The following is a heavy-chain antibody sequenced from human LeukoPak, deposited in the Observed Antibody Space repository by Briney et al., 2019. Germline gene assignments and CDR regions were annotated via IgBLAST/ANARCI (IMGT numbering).Heavy chain of an antibody. CDR1: GGSISTYY. Sequence: SETLSLTCTVSGGSISTYYWSWIRQPPGKGLEWIGEINHSGSTNYNPSLKSRVTISVDTSKNQFSLKLSSVTAADTAVYYCARAMTSGWAAAGYYFDYWGQGTLVTVSS. D-gene: IGHD6-13*01. J-gene: IGHJ4*02. V-gene: IGHV4-34*01. CDR2: INHSGST. CDR3: ARAMTSGWAAAGYYFDY.